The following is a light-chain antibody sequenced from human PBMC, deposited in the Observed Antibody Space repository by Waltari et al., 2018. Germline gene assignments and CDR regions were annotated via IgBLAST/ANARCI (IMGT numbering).Light chain of an antibody. CDR2: EAS. CDR3: QQYNDYSGT. Sequence: DIQMTQSPSTLSASVGDRVTITCGASQSISSWLAWYQQKPGKAPKLLIYEASSLESGVPSRFSGGGYGTEFTLTISSLQPDDLATYYCQQYNDYSGTFGRGTKVEIK. V-gene: IGKV1-5*03. J-gene: IGKJ1*01. CDR1: QSISSW.